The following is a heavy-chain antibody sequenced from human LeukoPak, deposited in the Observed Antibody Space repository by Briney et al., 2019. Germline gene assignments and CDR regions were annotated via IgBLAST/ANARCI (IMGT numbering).Heavy chain of an antibody. J-gene: IGHJ5*02. V-gene: IGHV4-61*09. CDR1: GGSISSGTYY. D-gene: IGHD5-18*01. CDR3: ARHGRTPMVRGDAVNWFDP. Sequence: SETLSLTCTVSGGSISSGTYYWSWIRQPAGKGLEWIGHIFTSGRTNYNPSLKSQVTTSVDTSKNQFSLKLNSVTAADTAVYYCARHGRTPMVRGDAVNWFDPWGQGTLVTVSS. CDR2: IFTSGRT.